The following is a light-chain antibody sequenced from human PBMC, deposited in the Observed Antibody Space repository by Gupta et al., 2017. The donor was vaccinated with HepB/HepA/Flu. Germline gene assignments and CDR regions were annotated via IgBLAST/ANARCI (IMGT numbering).Light chain of an antibody. Sequence: DIQMTQSPSSLSASVGDRVTITCRASQSISSYLNWYQQKPGKAPKLLIYAASSWQSGVPSRFSGSGFGKDFTLTISSRQPEDFASYYCQQSDSNLMCTFGQGTKLEIK. CDR2: AAS. CDR3: QQSDSNLMCT. J-gene: IGKJ2*02. V-gene: IGKV1-39*01. CDR1: QSISSY.